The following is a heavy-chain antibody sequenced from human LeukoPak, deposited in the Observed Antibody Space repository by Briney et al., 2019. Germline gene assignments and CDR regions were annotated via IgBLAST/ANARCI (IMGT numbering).Heavy chain of an antibody. CDR2: IYYSGST. Sequence: SQTLSLTCSVSTGSIRSAGYYWSWVRQLPGKGLEWIGYIYYSGSTHYNPSLKSRITISVDTSENQFSLELSSVTAADTAVYYCARISSSGPYYFDYWGQGTRVTVSS. CDR1: TGSIRSAGYY. D-gene: IGHD6-25*01. V-gene: IGHV4-31*03. CDR3: ARISSSGPYYFDY. J-gene: IGHJ4*02.